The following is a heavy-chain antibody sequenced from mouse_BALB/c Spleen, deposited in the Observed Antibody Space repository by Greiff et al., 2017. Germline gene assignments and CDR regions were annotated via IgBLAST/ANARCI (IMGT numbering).Heavy chain of an antibody. CDR1: GFTFSSFG. CDR3: ASYRYEAMDY. CDR2: ISSGSSTI. D-gene: IGHD2-14*01. V-gene: IGHV5-17*02. Sequence: EVKVVESGGGLVQPGGSRKLSCAASGFTFSSFGMHWVRQAPEKGLEWVAYISSGSSTIYYADTVKGRFTISRDNPKNTLFLQMTSLRSEDTAMYYCASYRYEAMDYWGQGTSVTVSS. J-gene: IGHJ4*01.